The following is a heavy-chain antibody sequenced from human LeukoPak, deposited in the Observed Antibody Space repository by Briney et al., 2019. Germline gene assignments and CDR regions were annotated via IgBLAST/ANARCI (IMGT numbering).Heavy chain of an antibody. CDR3: VRESGKEGSSDWSNRWFDP. J-gene: IGHJ5*02. Sequence: SQTLSLTCAISGDSVSSNSAAWNWIRQSPSRGLEWLGRTYYRSKWYTHYAVSVKSRITINPDTSKNQFSLQLNSVTPEDTAVYYCVRESGKEGSSDWSNRWFDPWGQGTLVTVSS. CDR1: GDSVSSNSAA. CDR2: TYYRSKWYT. V-gene: IGHV6-1*01. D-gene: IGHD6-19*01.